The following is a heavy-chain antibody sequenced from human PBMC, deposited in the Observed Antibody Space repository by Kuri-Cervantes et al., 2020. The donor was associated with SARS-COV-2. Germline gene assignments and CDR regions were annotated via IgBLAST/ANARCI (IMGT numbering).Heavy chain of an antibody. D-gene: IGHD3-3*02. CDR3: AREDAFYDAFDI. V-gene: IGHV3-73*01. Sequence: GESLKISCEVSGFLFSASAIHWVRQASGKGLEWVGRVRGKANNYATAYAASVKGRFTISRDDSKNMAYLQMNSLRAEDTAVYYCAREDAFYDAFDIWGQGTMVTVSS. CDR2: VRGKANNYAT. J-gene: IGHJ3*02. CDR1: GFLFSASA.